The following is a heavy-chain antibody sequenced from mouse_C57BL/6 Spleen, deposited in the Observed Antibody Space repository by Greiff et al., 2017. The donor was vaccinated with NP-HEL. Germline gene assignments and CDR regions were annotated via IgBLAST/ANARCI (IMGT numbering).Heavy chain of an antibody. CDR1: GYSFTGYY. Sequence: EVQLQESGPELVKPGASVKISCKASGYSFTGYYMNWVKQSPEKSLEWIGEINPSTGGTTYNQKFKAKATLTVDKSSSTAYMQLKSLTSEDSAVYYCARRLWKEDWYFDVWGTGTTVTVSS. V-gene: IGHV1-42*01. D-gene: IGHD1-1*02. J-gene: IGHJ1*03. CDR2: INPSTGGT. CDR3: ARRLWKEDWYFDV.